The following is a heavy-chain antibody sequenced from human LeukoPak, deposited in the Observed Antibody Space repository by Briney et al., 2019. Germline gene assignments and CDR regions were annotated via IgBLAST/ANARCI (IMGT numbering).Heavy chain of an antibody. Sequence: PGGSLRLSCAASGFTFSSYGMHWVRQAPGKGLEWVAVISYEGSNKYYADSVKGRFTISRDNSKNTVYLQMISLRAEDTALYYCAKGQYSGYDQMLYFDHWGQGTLVTVSS. V-gene: IGHV3-30*18. CDR2: ISYEGSNK. J-gene: IGHJ4*02. D-gene: IGHD5-12*01. CDR1: GFTFSSYG. CDR3: AKGQYSGYDQMLYFDH.